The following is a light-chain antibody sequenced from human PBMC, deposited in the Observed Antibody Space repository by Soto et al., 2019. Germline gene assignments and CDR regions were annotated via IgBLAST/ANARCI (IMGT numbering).Light chain of an antibody. CDR1: SSDVGGYNY. Sequence: QSALTQPASVSGSPGQSITISCTGSSSDVGGYNYVSWYQQHPGKAPKLMIYEVSNRPASISNRFSGSKSGNTASPTLSVLQAEDEADYYCSSYTSSSTLVFGGGTKVTVL. CDR3: SSYTSSSTLV. J-gene: IGLJ2*01. V-gene: IGLV2-14*01. CDR2: EVS.